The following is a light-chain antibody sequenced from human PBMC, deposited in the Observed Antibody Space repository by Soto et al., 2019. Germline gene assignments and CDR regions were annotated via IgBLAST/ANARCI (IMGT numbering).Light chain of an antibody. CDR2: VGTGGIEG. Sequence: QSVLTQPPSASASLGASVTLTCTLNSGYSNYRVDWHQQRPGKGPRFVMRVGTGGIEGSKGDGIPDRFSVSGSGLNRYLTINNIQEEDESDYHCGADHGSGSNFVVVFGGGTQLTVL. CDR3: GADHGSGSNFVVV. V-gene: IGLV9-49*01. J-gene: IGLJ2*01. CDR1: SGYSNYR.